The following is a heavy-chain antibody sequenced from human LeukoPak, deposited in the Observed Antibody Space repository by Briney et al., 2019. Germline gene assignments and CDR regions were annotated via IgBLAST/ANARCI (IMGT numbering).Heavy chain of an antibody. D-gene: IGHD5-18*01. Sequence: ASETLSLTCTVSGGSITSHYWSWIRQLPGKGLEWIAYVLDSVRTKDNPSLQSRLTLSADTSKNQFSLRLSSVTAADAAVYYCATLKRGSIYGYFDFWGQGIKVTVSS. CDR3: ATLKRGSIYGYFDF. V-gene: IGHV4-59*11. CDR2: VLDSVRT. J-gene: IGHJ4*02. CDR1: GGSITSHY.